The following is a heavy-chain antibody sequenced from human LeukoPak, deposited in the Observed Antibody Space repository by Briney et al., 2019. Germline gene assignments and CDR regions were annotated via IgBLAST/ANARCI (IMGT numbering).Heavy chain of an antibody. CDR1: GGSFSGYY. V-gene: IGHV4-34*01. CDR3: ARGRQEISMILVVMTGVSYYLDV. J-gene: IGHJ6*03. D-gene: IGHD3-22*01. CDR2: INPSGSS. Sequence: PSETLSLTCAVYGGSFSGYYWPWIHRSPGKGLEWIGEINPSGSSYYNPSLKSRLTISRDTSKNQFSLRLSSVTAADTAVYYCARGRQEISMILVVMTGVSYYLDVWGKGTTVTVS.